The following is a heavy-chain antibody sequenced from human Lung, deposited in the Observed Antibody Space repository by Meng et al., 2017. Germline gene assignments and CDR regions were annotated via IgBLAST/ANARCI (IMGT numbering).Heavy chain of an antibody. Sequence: QGQLTQSGAGLLTPSETLSLTCVVSGGSFSDYYWSWIRQPPGKGLEWIGEINHSGSTNYNPSLESRATISVDTSQNNLSLKLSSVTAADSAVYYCARGPTTMAHDFDYWGQGTLVTVSS. CDR3: ARGPTTMAHDFDY. D-gene: IGHD4-11*01. V-gene: IGHV4-34*02. CDR2: INHSGST. J-gene: IGHJ4*02. CDR1: GGSFSDYY.